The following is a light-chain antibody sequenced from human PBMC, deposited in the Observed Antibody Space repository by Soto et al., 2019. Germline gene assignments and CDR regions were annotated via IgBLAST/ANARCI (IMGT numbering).Light chain of an antibody. CDR1: QSVSNN. Sequence: VVMTQSPATLYVSPGERATLSCRASQSVSNNLAWFQQKPGQAPRLLIYHASTRATGIPARFSGSGSGTEFPLIISSLQSEVFAVYSCQQKNNRWTFGKGTKVDI. V-gene: IGKV3-15*01. J-gene: IGKJ1*01. CDR3: QQKNNRWT. CDR2: HAS.